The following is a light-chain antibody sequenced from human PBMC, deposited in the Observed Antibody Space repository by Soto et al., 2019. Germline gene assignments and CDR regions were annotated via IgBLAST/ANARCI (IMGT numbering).Light chain of an antibody. CDR3: SSYTGSSTYVV. J-gene: IGLJ2*01. CDR2: DVN. Sequence: QSALTQPASVSGSPGQSITISCTGTSSDVGGYNYVSWYQQHPGKAPKLMIYDVNNRPSGVSNRFSGSNSGNTASLTISGLQAADEADYYCSSYTGSSTYVVFGGGTKLTVL. CDR1: SSDVGGYNY. V-gene: IGLV2-14*01.